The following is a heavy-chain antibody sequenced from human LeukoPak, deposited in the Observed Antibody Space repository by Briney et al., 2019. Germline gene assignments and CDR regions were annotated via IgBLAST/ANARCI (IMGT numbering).Heavy chain of an antibody. Sequence: KSSETLSLTCTVSGGSISSGGYYWSWIRQHPGKGLEWIGYIYYSGSTYYNPSLKSRVTISVDRSKNQFSLKLSSVTAADTAVYYCASYNQATRAFDIWGQGTMVTVSS. CDR3: ASYNQATRAFDI. V-gene: IGHV4-31*03. CDR1: GGSISSGGYY. J-gene: IGHJ3*02. CDR2: IYYSGST. D-gene: IGHD5-24*01.